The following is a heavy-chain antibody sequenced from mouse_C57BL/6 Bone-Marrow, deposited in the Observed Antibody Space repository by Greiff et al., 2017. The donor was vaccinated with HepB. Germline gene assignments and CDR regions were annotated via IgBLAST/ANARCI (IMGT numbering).Heavy chain of an antibody. CDR3: VREFYYGSSYVGFDY. CDR2: IRSKSNNYAT. D-gene: IGHD1-1*01. CDR1: GFSFNTYA. V-gene: IGHV10-1*01. J-gene: IGHJ2*01. Sequence: EVQRVESGGGLVQPKGSLKLSCAASGFSFNTYAMNWVRQAPGKGLEWVARIRSKSNNYATYYADSVKDRFTISRDDSESMLYLQMNNLKTEDTAMYYCVREFYYGSSYVGFDYWGQGTTLTVSS.